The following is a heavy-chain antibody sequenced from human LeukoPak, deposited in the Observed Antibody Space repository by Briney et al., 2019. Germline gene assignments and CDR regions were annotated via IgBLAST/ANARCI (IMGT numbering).Heavy chain of an antibody. CDR2: MSNSGST. CDR3: ARHWVEGDAYSFDC. D-gene: IGHD5-24*01. J-gene: IGHJ4*02. Sequence: PSETLSLTCTVSGGSIISYYWSWIRQPPGMGLEWVGYMSNSGSTNYNPSLKSRVTISVDTSENQLSLKLSSVTAADTAVYYCARHWVEGDAYSFDCWGQGTLVTVSS. V-gene: IGHV4-59*01. CDR1: GGSIISYY.